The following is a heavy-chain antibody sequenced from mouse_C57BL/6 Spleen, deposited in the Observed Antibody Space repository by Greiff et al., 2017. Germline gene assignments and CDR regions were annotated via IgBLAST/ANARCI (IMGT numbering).Heavy chain of an antibody. V-gene: IGHV1-15*01. CDR2: IAPETGGT. CDR3: TRGGFAY. J-gene: IGHJ3*01. CDR1: GYTFTDYE. Sequence: QVQLQQSGAELVRPGASVTLSCKASGYTFTDYEMHWVKQTPVHGLEWIGAIAPETGGTAYNQKFKGKAILTADKSSSTAYMELRSLTSEDSAVYYCTRGGFAYWGQGTLVTVSA.